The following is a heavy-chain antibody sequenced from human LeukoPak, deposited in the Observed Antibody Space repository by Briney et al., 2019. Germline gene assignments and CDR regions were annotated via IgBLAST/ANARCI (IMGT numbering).Heavy chain of an antibody. CDR1: GGSFSGYY. Sequence: PSETLSLTCAVYGGSFSGYYWSWIRQPPGKGLEWIGEINHSGSTNYNPSLKSRVTISVDTSKNQFSLKLSSVTAVDTAVYYCARGQHYYGSGSSAFDIWGQGTMVTVSS. V-gene: IGHV4-34*01. CDR3: ARGQHYYGSGSSAFDI. J-gene: IGHJ3*02. D-gene: IGHD3-10*01. CDR2: INHSGST.